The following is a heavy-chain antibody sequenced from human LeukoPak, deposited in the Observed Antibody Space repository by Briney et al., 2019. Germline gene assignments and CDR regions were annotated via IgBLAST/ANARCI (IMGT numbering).Heavy chain of an antibody. CDR1: GASISSSYY. Sequence: SETLSLTCTVSGASISSSYYWGWVRQPPGKGLEWIGSIYYSGSTYYNPSLKSRVTISVEMFKNQFSLKLSSVTVADTAVYYCARHGTEAGQLVALYYYAMDVWGQGTTVTVSS. CDR2: IYYSGST. J-gene: IGHJ6*02. V-gene: IGHV4-39*01. CDR3: ARHGTEAGQLVALYYYAMDV. D-gene: IGHD6-6*01.